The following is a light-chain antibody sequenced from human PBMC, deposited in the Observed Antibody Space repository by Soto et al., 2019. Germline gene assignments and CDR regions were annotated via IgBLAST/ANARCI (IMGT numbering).Light chain of an antibody. CDR1: SSNIGTNT. Sequence: QSVLTQPPSASVTPGQRVTISCSGSSSNIGTNTVNLYQQLPGTAPKLLIYFNNQRPSGVPDRFSGSKSGTSASLAISGLQSEDEADYNCATWDDSLNGPVFGGGTKLTVL. J-gene: IGLJ3*02. CDR3: ATWDDSLNGPV. V-gene: IGLV1-44*01. CDR2: FNN.